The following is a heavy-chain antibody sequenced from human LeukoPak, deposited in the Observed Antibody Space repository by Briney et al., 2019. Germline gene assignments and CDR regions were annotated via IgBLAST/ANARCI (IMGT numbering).Heavy chain of an antibody. CDR3: TKDSGHHRTDC. D-gene: IGHD1-26*01. CDR1: GGSISSGDYY. V-gene: IGHV4-30-4*08. Sequence: SETLSLTCTVSGGSISSGDYYWSWIRQPPGKGLEWIGYIYYSGSTYYNPSLKSRVTISVDTSKNQFSLKLRSVTAADTAVYYCTKDSGHHRTDCWGQGTLVTVSS. CDR2: IYYSGST. J-gene: IGHJ4*02.